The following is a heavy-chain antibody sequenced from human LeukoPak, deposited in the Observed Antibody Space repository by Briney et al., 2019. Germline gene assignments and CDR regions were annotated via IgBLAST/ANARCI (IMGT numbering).Heavy chain of an antibody. Sequence: SETLSLTCAVYGGSFSGYYWSWIRQPPGKGLEWIGEINHRGSTNYNPSLKSRVTISVDTSKNQFSLKLSSVTAADTAVYYCARGPVYYYDSSGYYYQHLLDYWGQGTLVTVSS. CDR2: INHRGST. D-gene: IGHD3-22*01. V-gene: IGHV4-34*01. CDR3: ARGPVYYYDSSGYYYQHLLDY. CDR1: GGSFSGYY. J-gene: IGHJ4*02.